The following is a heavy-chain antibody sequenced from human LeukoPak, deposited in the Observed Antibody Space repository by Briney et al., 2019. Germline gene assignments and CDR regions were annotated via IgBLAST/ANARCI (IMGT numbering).Heavy chain of an antibody. CDR1: GFTFSDYY. J-gene: IGHJ4*02. CDR3: ARDRRGIAAASDY. Sequence: GGSLRLSCAASGFTFSDYYMNWIRQAPGKGLEWVANIKKDGSEKYYVDSVKGRFTISRDNAKNSLYLQMNSLRAEDTAVYYCARDRRGIAAASDYWGQGTLVTVSS. CDR2: IKKDGSEK. D-gene: IGHD6-13*01. V-gene: IGHV3-7*01.